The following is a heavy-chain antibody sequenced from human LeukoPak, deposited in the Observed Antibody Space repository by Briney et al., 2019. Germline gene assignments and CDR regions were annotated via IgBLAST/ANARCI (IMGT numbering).Heavy chain of an antibody. CDR3: ARYYSSGWNYFDY. CDR2: IYYSGST. Sequence: SETLSLTCTVSGGSISSSSYYWGWIRQPPGKGLEWLGSIYYSGSTYYNPSLKSRVTISVDTSKNQFSLKLSSVTAADTAVYYCARYYSSGWNYFDYWGQGTLVTVSS. D-gene: IGHD6-19*01. V-gene: IGHV4-39*01. CDR1: GGSISSSSYY. J-gene: IGHJ4*02.